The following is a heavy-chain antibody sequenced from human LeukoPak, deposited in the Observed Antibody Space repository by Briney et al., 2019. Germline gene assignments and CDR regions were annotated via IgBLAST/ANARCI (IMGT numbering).Heavy chain of an antibody. CDR1: GFTFSSYA. J-gene: IGHJ6*03. CDR3: ANFGYDSSGYYYGYYYYYMDV. Sequence: GGSLRLSCAASGFTFSSYAMSWVRQAPGKGLEWVSAISGSGGSTYYADSVKGRFTISGDNSKNTLYLQMNSLRAEDTAVYYCANFGYDSSGYYYGYYYYYMDVWGKGTTVTVSS. CDR2: ISGSGGST. V-gene: IGHV3-23*01. D-gene: IGHD3-22*01.